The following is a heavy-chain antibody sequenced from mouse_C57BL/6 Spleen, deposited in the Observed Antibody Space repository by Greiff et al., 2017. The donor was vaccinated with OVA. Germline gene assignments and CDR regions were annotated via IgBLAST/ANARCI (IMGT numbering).Heavy chain of an antibody. Sequence: QVQLQQSGAELVRPGTSVKVSCKASGYAFTNYLIAWVKQRPGQGLEWIGVINPGSGGTNYTEKFKGKATLTADKSSSTAYMQLSSLTSEDSAVYYCARRGPLYYGNYDAMDYWGQGTSVTVSS. D-gene: IGHD2-1*01. CDR2: INPGSGGT. J-gene: IGHJ4*01. CDR3: ARRGPLYYGNYDAMDY. V-gene: IGHV1-54*01. CDR1: GYAFTNYL.